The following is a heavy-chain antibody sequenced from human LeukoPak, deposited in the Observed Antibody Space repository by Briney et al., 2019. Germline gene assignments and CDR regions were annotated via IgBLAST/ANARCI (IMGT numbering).Heavy chain of an antibody. J-gene: IGHJ4*02. D-gene: IGHD3-3*01. CDR1: GGSISSGGYS. V-gene: IGHV4-30-2*01. CDR2: IYHSGST. CDR3: ALYDFWSGYRL. Sequence: PSETLSLTCAVSGGSISSGGYSWRWIRQPPGKGLEWIGYIYHSGSTYYNPSLKSRVTISVDRSKSQFSLKLSSVTAADTAVYYCALYDFWSGYRLWGQGTLVTVSS.